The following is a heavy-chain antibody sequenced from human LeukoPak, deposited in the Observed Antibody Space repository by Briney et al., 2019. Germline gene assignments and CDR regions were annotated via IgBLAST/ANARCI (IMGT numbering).Heavy chain of an antibody. J-gene: IGHJ4*02. V-gene: IGHV4-39*01. CDR2: IDYSGST. CDR3: VRLGYPFDY. CDR1: GDSISSSSYY. D-gene: IGHD3-16*02. Sequence: SETLSLTCTVSGDSISSSSYYWGWIRQPPGKGLEWIGTIDYSGSTYYNPSLKSRVTISVDASKHQFSLTLTSVTAADTAVYYCVRLGYPFDYWGQGTLVTVSS.